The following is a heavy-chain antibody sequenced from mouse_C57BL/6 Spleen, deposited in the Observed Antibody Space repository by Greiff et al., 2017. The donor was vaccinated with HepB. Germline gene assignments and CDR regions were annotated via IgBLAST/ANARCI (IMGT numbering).Heavy chain of an antibody. CDR1: GFSLTSYG. CDR3: AKGNYYGSSYWYFDV. J-gene: IGHJ1*03. V-gene: IGHV2-3*01. D-gene: IGHD1-1*01. Sequence: QVQLKESGPGLVAPSQSLSITCTVSGFSLTSYGVSWVRQPPGKGLEWLGVIWGDGSTNYHSALISRLSISKDNSKSQVFLKLNSRQTDDTATYYCAKGNYYGSSYWYFDVWGTGTTVTVSS. CDR2: IWGDGST.